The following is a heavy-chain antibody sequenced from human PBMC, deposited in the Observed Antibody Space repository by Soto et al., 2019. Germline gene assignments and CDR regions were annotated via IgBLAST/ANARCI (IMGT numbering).Heavy chain of an antibody. J-gene: IGHJ3*02. CDR1: GYSFTSYW. Sequence: PGESLKISCKGSGYSFTSYWISWVRQMPGKGLEWMGRIDPSDSYTNYSPSFQGHVTISADKSISTAYLQWSSLKASDTAMYYCARGLIAARLARPRTYPNAFDIWGQGTMVTVSS. CDR2: IDPSDSYT. V-gene: IGHV5-10-1*01. CDR3: ARGLIAARLARPRTYPNAFDI. D-gene: IGHD6-6*01.